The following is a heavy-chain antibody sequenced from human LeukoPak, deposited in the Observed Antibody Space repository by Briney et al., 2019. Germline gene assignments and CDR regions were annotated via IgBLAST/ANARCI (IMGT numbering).Heavy chain of an antibody. CDR2: IYHSGST. Sequence: SETLSLTCAVSGYSISSGYYWGWIRQPPGKGLEWIGSIYHSGSTYYNPALKSRVTISVDPSKNQFSLKLSSVTAADTAVYYCANGGYWFDPWGQGTLVTVSS. CDR1: GYSISSGYY. V-gene: IGHV4-38-2*01. D-gene: IGHD3-16*01. CDR3: ANGGYWFDP. J-gene: IGHJ5*02.